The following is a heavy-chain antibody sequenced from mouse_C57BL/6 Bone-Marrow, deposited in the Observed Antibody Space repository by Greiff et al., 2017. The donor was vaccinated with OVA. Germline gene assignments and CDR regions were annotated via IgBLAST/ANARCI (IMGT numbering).Heavy chain of an antibody. D-gene: IGHD2-3*01. CDR3: ARRPDGYHWYFDV. CDR1: GFTFSDYG. V-gene: IGHV5-15*01. CDR2: ISNLAYSI. J-gene: IGHJ1*03. Sequence: EVQRVESGGGLVQPGGSLKLSCAASGFTFSDYGMAWVRQAPRKGPEWVAFISNLAYSIYYADTVTGRFTISRENAKNTLYLEMSSLRSEDTAMYYCARRPDGYHWYFDVWGTGTTVTVSS.